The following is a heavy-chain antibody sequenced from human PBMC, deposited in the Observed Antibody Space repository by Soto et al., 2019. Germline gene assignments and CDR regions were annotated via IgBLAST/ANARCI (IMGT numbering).Heavy chain of an antibody. Sequence: ETLSLTCAVYGGSFSGYYWSWIRQPPGKGLEWIGEINHSGSTNYNPSLKSRVTISVDTSKNQFSLKLSSVTAADTAVYYCASSGNDYGDYVYYWGQGTLVTVSS. CDR2: INHSGST. CDR1: GGSFSGYY. D-gene: IGHD4-17*01. V-gene: IGHV4-34*01. J-gene: IGHJ4*02. CDR3: ASSGNDYGDYVYY.